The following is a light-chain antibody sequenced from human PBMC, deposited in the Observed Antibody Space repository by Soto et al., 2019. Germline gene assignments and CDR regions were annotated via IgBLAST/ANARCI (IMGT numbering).Light chain of an antibody. V-gene: IGKV1-33*01. CDR2: DVS. J-gene: IGKJ4*01. Sequence: DIQMIQSPSSLSASVGDRVTITCQASQDIKNYLNWYQQKPGKAPKLLIYDVSNLETGVPSRFSGSGSGTHFSLTISSLQPEDVATYYCQHYDPLPPLTFDGGTRVQIK. CDR3: QHYDPLPPLT. CDR1: QDIKNY.